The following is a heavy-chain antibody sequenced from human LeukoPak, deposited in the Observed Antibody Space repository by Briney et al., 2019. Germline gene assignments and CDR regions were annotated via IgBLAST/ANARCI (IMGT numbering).Heavy chain of an antibody. J-gene: IGHJ3*02. D-gene: IGHD5-18*01. CDR1: GFTFSTYA. CDR2: ISYDGSSK. Sequence: GGSLRLSCAASGFTFSTYAMHWVRQAPGKGLEWVAVISYDGSSKYYADSVKGRFTISRDNSKNTLYLQMNSMRAEDTAVYYCARARSSYGYGDAFDIWGQGTMVTVSS. CDR3: ARARSSYGYGDAFDI. V-gene: IGHV3-30*04.